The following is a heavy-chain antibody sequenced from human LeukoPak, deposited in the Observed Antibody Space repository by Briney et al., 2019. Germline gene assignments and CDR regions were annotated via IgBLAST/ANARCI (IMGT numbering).Heavy chain of an antibody. V-gene: IGHV3-53*01. CDR1: EFTVSSNH. CDR3: ARDPGLDY. Sequence: GGSLRLSCAASEFTVSSNHMSWVRQAPGKGLEWVSVIYSGGSTSYADSVKGRFTISRDNSKNTLFLQMNSLRAEDTAVYYCARDPGLDYWGQGTLVTVSS. CDR2: IYSGGST. J-gene: IGHJ4*02.